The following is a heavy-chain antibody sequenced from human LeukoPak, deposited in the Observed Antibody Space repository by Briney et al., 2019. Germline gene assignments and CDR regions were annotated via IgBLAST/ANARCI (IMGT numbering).Heavy chain of an antibody. J-gene: IGHJ3*02. V-gene: IGHV4-34*01. CDR3: ARGPYSYDSSGAFDI. D-gene: IGHD3-22*01. CDR1: GFTFNNYA. Sequence: GSLRLSCAASGFTFNNYAMSWIRQPPGKGLEWIGEINHSGSTNYNPSLKSRVTISVDTSKNQFSLKLSSVTAADTAVYFCARGPYSYDSSGAFDIWGQGTMVTVSS. CDR2: INHSGST.